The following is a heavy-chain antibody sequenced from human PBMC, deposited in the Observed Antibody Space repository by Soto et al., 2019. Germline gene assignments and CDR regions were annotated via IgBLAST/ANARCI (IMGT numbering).Heavy chain of an antibody. CDR1: GIPVSSNY. CDR2: LHSGGDT. J-gene: IGHJ6*02. V-gene: IGHV3-53*04. D-gene: IGHD3-10*01. CDR3: ARDGPYYYASRMDV. Sequence: EVQLVESGGGLVQPGGSLRLSCVASGIPVSSNYMTWVRQAPGKGLEWVSVLHSGGDTYYANSVKGRFTISRHDSTNTLFLQMHRLTAEDTAVYYCARDGPYYYASRMDVWGQGTTVTVSS.